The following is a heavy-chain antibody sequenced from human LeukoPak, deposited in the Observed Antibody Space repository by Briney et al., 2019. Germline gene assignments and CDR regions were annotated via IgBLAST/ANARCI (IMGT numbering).Heavy chain of an antibody. CDR2: ISSSSSYI. D-gene: IGHD5-24*01. J-gene: IGHJ4*02. Sequence: NPGGSLQLSCAASGFTFSSYSMNWVRPAPGKGLEGGSSISSSSSYIYYADSVKGRFTISRDNAKNSLYLQMNSLRAEDTAVYYCARVGLLSPKEMATIPSWGQGTLVTVSS. V-gene: IGHV3-21*01. CDR1: GFTFSSYS. CDR3: ARVGLLSPKEMATIPS.